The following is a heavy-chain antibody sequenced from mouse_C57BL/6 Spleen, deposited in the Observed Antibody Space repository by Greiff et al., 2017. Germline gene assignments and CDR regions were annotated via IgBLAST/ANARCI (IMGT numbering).Heavy chain of an antibody. J-gene: IGHJ4*01. V-gene: IGHV1-18*01. CDR2: INPNNSGT. CDR1: GYTFTDYN. Sequence: VQLQQSGPELVKPGASVKISCKASGYTFTDYNMDWVKQSHGQSLEWIGDINPNNSGTNYNQKFKGKATLTVSKSSSTAYMERRSLASEDTAVCDCARRPFPTMDDWGQGTSVTVSS. CDR3: ARRPFPTMDD.